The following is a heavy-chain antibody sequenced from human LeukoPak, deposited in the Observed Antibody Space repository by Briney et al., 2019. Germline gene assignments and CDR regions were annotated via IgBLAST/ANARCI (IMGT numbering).Heavy chain of an antibody. CDR1: GGSFSGYY. J-gene: IGHJ4*02. D-gene: IGHD6-13*01. Sequence: SETLSLTCAVYGGSFSGYYWSWIRQPPGKGLEWIGEINHSGSTNYNPSLKSRVTISVDTSKNQFPLKLSSVTAADTAVYYCARCGRSWTEYYFDYWGQGTLVTVSS. CDR2: INHSGST. CDR3: ARCGRSWTEYYFDY. V-gene: IGHV4-34*01.